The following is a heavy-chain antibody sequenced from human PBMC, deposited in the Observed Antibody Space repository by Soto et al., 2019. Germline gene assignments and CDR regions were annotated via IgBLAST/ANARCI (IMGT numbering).Heavy chain of an antibody. CDR3: AKDGSYYDSSGQFAY. CDR2: ISGSGGST. J-gene: IGHJ4*02. D-gene: IGHD3-22*01. CDR1: GFTFSSYA. Sequence: GGSLRLSCAASGFTFSSYAMSWVRQAPGKGLEWVSAISGSGGSTYYADSVKGRFTISRDNSKNTLYLQMNSLRAEDTAVYYCAKDGSYYDSSGQFAYWGQGTLVTVSS. V-gene: IGHV3-23*01.